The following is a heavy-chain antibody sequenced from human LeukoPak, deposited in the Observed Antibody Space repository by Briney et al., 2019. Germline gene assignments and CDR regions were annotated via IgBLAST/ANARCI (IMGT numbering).Heavy chain of an antibody. CDR1: GFTFSSYN. CDR2: ISSSSSYI. Sequence: GGSLRLSCAASGFTFSSYNMHWVRQAPGKGLEWVSSISSSSSYIYYADSVKGRFTISRDNVKRSLYLRMNSLRAEDTAVYYCAREGIDGDYGPAYYYYGVDVWGQGTTVTVSS. CDR3: AREGIDGDYGPAYYYYGVDV. V-gene: IGHV3-21*01. J-gene: IGHJ6*02. D-gene: IGHD4-17*01.